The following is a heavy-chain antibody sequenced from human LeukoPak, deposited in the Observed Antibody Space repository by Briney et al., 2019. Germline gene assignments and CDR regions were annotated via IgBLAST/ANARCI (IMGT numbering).Heavy chain of an antibody. V-gene: IGHV3-30*18. CDR3: AKPTRGSGNSFLIDF. J-gene: IGHJ4*02. Sequence: GGSLRLSCAASGFTFSTYGMHWVRQAPGKGLEWVAVISNDADREYYGDSAKGRFSISRDNSRNTLYLQMNSLRAEDTAVYFCAKPTRGSGNSFLIDFWGQGTLVTVSS. CDR2: ISNDADRE. D-gene: IGHD4-23*01. CDR1: GFTFSTYG.